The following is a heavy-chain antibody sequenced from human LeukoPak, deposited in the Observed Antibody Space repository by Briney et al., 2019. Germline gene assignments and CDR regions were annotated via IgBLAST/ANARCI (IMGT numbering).Heavy chain of an antibody. J-gene: IGHJ3*02. V-gene: IGHV1-18*01. D-gene: IGHD1-26*01. CDR1: GYTFTSYG. Sequence: ASVKVSCKASGYTFTSYGITWVRQAPGQGLEWMGWISAYNDNTKYAQKLQGRVTLTTDTSTSTASMELRSLRSDDTAVYYCARGLYSGTPRHYDAFDIWGQGTMVTVSS. CDR3: ARGLYSGTPRHYDAFDI. CDR2: ISAYNDNT.